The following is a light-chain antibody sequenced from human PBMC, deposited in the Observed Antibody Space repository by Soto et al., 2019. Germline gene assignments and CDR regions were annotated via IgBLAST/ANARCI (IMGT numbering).Light chain of an antibody. CDR2: GAS. V-gene: IGKV3-15*01. J-gene: IGKJ5*01. CDR1: QNIYSN. Sequence: IVMTQSPATLSVSPGERATLSCRASQNIYSNVAWYQQRPGQAPRLLIYGASTRATGIPARFSGSGSGTEFTLTISSLQSEDFAVYYCQQYNNWPITFGQGTRLEI. CDR3: QQYNNWPIT.